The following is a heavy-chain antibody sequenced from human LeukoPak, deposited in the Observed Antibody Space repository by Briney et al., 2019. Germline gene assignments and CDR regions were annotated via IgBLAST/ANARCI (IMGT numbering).Heavy chain of an antibody. J-gene: IGHJ5*02. Sequence: GGSLRLSCAASGFTFSSSGMHWVRQAPGKGLEWVAVILYNGSSKYYADSVKGRFTISRDNSKNTLYLQMNSLRVEDTAVYYCARAGGYCSGGSCYRGYSWFDPWGLGTLVTVSS. CDR3: ARAGGYCSGGSCYRGYSWFDP. V-gene: IGHV3-33*01. CDR1: GFTFSSSG. D-gene: IGHD2-15*01. CDR2: ILYNGSSK.